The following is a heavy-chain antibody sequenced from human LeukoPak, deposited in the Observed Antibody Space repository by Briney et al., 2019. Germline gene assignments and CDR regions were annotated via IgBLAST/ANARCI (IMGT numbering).Heavy chain of an antibody. CDR1: GFTLSGSA. D-gene: IGHD3-10*01. V-gene: IGHV3-30-3*01. CDR3: ARNPPRSRGPFDY. J-gene: IGHJ4*02. Sequence: GRSLRLSCAVSGFTLSGSALHWVRQAPGKGLEWVAVIGSDGGTKLYADSVKGRFTISRDISKNTLSLEMNSLRAEDTAVYYCARNPPRSRGPFDYWGQGTLVTVSS. CDR2: IGSDGGTK.